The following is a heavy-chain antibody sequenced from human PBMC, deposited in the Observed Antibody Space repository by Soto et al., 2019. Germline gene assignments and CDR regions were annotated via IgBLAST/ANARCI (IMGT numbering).Heavy chain of an antibody. Sequence: EEHLVESGGGLVQPGGSLRVSCTPSGFIFSSYWMTWVRQAPGKGLEWVANINHDGSEQYYVDSAKGRFNISRDNAGKTLLLQLNSLRVEDTAVYYCAMEQYQLRLASVSWTVWGQGPMVTVSS. CDR1: GFIFSSYW. CDR2: INHDGSEQ. J-gene: IGHJ4*02. V-gene: IGHV3-7*03. D-gene: IGHD1-1*01. CDR3: AMEQYQLRLASVSWTV.